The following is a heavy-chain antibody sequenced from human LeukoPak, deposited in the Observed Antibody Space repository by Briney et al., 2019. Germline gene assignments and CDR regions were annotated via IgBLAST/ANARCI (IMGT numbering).Heavy chain of an antibody. CDR2: ISPNSGGT. V-gene: IGHV1-2*02. Sequence: ASVKVSCKASGYTFTGYYMHWVRQAPGQGLEWMGWISPNSGGTNYAQQFQGRVTMTRDTSISTAYMELSRLRSGDTAVYYCARDQRYCSGGSCYPDWFDPWGQGTLVTVSS. CDR1: GYTFTGYY. CDR3: ARDQRYCSGGSCYPDWFDP. J-gene: IGHJ5*02. D-gene: IGHD2-15*01.